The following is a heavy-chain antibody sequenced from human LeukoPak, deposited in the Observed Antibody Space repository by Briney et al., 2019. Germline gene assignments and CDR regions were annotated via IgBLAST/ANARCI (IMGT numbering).Heavy chain of an antibody. CDR3: ARDWDTTVTMKGMDV. CDR2: IYSRGNT. D-gene: IGHD4-17*01. J-gene: IGHJ6*04. Sequence: PSETLSLTCTVSGASISSSSSYWGWIRQPPGKGLEWLGNIYSRGNTYYKPSLRSRGTISIDTSKNQFSLRLTSVTAADTAVYYCARDWDTTVTMKGMDVWGKGTTVTVSS. V-gene: IGHV4-39*07. CDR1: GASISSSSSY.